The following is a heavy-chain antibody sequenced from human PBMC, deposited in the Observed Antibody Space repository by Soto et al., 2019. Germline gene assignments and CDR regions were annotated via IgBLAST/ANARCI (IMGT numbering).Heavy chain of an antibody. J-gene: IGHJ4*02. Sequence: PSETLSLTCTVSGGSISSGDYYWSWIRQPPGKGLEWIGYIYYSGSTYYNPSLKSRVTMSVDTSKKQFSLKLSSVTAADTAVYYCARGSSSSSRHYVDYWGQVTLVTVS. CDR1: GGSISSGDYY. CDR2: IYYSGST. CDR3: ARGSSSSSRHYVDY. V-gene: IGHV4-30-4*01. D-gene: IGHD6-6*01.